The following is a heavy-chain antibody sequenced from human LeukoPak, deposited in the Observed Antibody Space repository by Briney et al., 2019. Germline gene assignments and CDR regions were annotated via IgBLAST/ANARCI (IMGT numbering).Heavy chain of an antibody. Sequence: RASVKVSCKASGYTFSSYAMHWVRQAPGQRLEWMGWINAGNGNTKYSQKFQDRITFTSDTSASTAYMELSSLRSEDTAVYYCAIHCGGGSCSRSYYFDYWGQGTLVTVSS. J-gene: IGHJ4*02. V-gene: IGHV1-3*01. CDR2: INAGNGNT. CDR3: AIHCGGGSCSRSYYFDY. CDR1: GYTFSSYA. D-gene: IGHD2-15*01.